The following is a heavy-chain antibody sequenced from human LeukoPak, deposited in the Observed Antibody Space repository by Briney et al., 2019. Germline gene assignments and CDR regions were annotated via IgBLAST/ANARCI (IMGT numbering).Heavy chain of an antibody. J-gene: IGHJ4*02. Sequence: ASVKVSCKASGYTFTGYCMHWVRQAPGQGLEWMGWINPNSGGTNYAQKFQGRVTMTRDTSISTAYMELSRLRSDDTAVYYCAREPSGYDPFFDYWGQGTLVTVSS. CDR2: INPNSGGT. CDR1: GYTFTGYC. D-gene: IGHD5-12*01. V-gene: IGHV1-2*02. CDR3: AREPSGYDPFFDY.